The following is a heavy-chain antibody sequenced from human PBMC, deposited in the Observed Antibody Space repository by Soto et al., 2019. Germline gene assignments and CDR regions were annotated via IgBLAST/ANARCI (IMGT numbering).Heavy chain of an antibody. CDR2: ISYDGSNK. Sequence: PGGSLILSGAASGFTFISYGMHWGRQSPGKGVECVAVISYDGSNKYYAGSVKGRLTISGDNSKNTLYLQMNSLRAEDTAVYYYAKCTRGSGSYYKRCGMDVWGQGTTVTVSS. CDR3: AKCTRGSGSYYKRCGMDV. D-gene: IGHD3-10*01. CDR1: GFTFISYG. J-gene: IGHJ6*02. V-gene: IGHV3-30*18.